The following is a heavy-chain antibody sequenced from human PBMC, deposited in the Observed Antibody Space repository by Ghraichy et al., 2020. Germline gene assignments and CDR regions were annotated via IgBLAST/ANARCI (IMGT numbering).Heavy chain of an antibody. CDR2: FDPEDGET. CDR1: GYTLTELS. CDR3: ATAVARKYYYYGMDV. V-gene: IGHV1-24*01. J-gene: IGHJ6*02. Sequence: ASVKVSCKVSGYTLTELSMHWVRQAPGKGPEWMGGFDPEDGETIYAQKFQGRVTMTEDTSTDTAYMELSSLRSEDTAVYYCATAVARKYYYYGMDVWGQGTTVTVSS. D-gene: IGHD1-14*01.